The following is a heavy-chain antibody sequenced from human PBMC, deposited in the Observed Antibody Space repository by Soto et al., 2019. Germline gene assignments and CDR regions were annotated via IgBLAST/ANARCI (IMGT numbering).Heavy chain of an antibody. Sequence: EVQLVESGGGLVKPGESLRLSCAASGFTFTNAWMGWVRQAPGKGLEWVGRVKSKSDGETTDYAAPVKGRFTISRDDSKNPLYLQMNSLNGEDTAVYYCSTDRRIASSDYWGQGTLVTVSS. J-gene: IGHJ4*02. CDR3: STDRRIASSDY. V-gene: IGHV3-15*01. CDR2: VKSKSDGETT. CDR1: GFTFTNAW. D-gene: IGHD2-21*01.